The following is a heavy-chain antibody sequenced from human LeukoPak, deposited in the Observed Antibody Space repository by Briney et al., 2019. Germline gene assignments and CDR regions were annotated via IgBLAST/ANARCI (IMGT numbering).Heavy chain of an antibody. CDR1: GFTFSSYA. CDR2: ISSNGGST. Sequence: GGSLRLSCSASGFTFSSYAMHWVRQAPGKGLEYVSAISSNGGSTYYAASVKGRFTISRDNSKNTLYLKMSSLRAEDTAVYYCVKDQARYCSSTSCYDAFDIWGQGTMVTVSS. D-gene: IGHD2-2*01. CDR3: VKDQARYCSSTSCYDAFDI. J-gene: IGHJ3*02. V-gene: IGHV3-64D*06.